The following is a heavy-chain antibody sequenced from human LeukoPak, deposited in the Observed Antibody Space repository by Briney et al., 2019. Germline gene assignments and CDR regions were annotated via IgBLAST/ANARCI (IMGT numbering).Heavy chain of an antibody. CDR3: ARHNSGYFYYYYGMDV. CDR1: GCSISSYY. V-gene: IGHV4-59*08. CDR2: IYYSGST. J-gene: IGHJ6*02. D-gene: IGHD3-22*01. Sequence: SATLSLTCTVSGCSISSYYWSWIRQPPGKGLEWIGYIYYSGSTNYNPTLKSPVTISVDTSKNRFSLKLSSVTAADTAVYYCARHNSGYFYYYYGMDVWGQGTTVTVSS.